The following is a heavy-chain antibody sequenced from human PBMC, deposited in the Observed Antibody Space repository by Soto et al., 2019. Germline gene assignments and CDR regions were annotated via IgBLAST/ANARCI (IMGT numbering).Heavy chain of an antibody. V-gene: IGHV3-21*01. CDR2: ISSSSSYI. D-gene: IGHD2-15*01. CDR3: ARVVGHCSGGSCSGY. J-gene: IGHJ4*02. Sequence: EVQLVESGGGLVKPGGSLRLSCAASGFTFSSNAMNWVRQAPGKGLEWVSSISSSSSYIYYADSVKGRFTTSRDNAKKSLYLQMNSLRAEGTAVYYCARVVGHCSGGSCSGYWGQGTLVTVSS. CDR1: GFTFSSNA.